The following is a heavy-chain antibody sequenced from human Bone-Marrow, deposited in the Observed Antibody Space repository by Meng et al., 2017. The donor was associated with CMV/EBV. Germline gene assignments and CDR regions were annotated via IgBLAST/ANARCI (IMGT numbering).Heavy chain of an antibody. Sequence: GESLKISCAASGFTFSSYSMNWVRQAPGKGLEWVSSISSSSSYIYYADSVKGRFTISRDNAKNSLYLQMNSLRAEDTAVYYCARDLTGSSGAFDIWGQGTMFTVSS. CDR2: ISSSSSYI. CDR1: GFTFSSYS. CDR3: ARDLTGSSGAFDI. V-gene: IGHV3-21*01. J-gene: IGHJ3*02. D-gene: IGHD1-20*01.